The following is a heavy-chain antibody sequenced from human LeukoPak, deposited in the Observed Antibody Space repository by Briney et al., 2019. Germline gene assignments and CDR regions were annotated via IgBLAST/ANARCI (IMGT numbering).Heavy chain of an antibody. Sequence: GGSLRLSCAASGFTASSNYMSWVRQAPGKGLEWVSVIYSGGSTYYADSVKGRFTISRDNSKNTLYLQMNSLRAGDTAVYYCAREGSSWYGSDYYGMDVWGQGTTVTVSS. CDR2: IYSGGST. J-gene: IGHJ6*02. CDR3: AREGSSWYGSDYYGMDV. CDR1: GFTASSNY. D-gene: IGHD6-13*01. V-gene: IGHV3-53*01.